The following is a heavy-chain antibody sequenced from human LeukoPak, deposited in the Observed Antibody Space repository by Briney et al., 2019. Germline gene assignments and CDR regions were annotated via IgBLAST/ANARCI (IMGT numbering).Heavy chain of an antibody. J-gene: IGHJ4*02. CDR3: ARDLSSYSSSCLFD. Sequence: GASVKVSCKASGYTFTGYYMHWVRQAPGQGLEWMGWINPNSGGTNYAQKFQGRVTMTRDTSISTAYMELSRLRSDDTAVYYCARDLSSYSSSCLFDWGQGTLVTVSS. CDR2: INPNSGGT. D-gene: IGHD6-13*01. V-gene: IGHV1-2*02. CDR1: GYTFTGYY.